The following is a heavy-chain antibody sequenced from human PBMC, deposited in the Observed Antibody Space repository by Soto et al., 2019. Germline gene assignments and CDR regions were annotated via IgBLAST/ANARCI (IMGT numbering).Heavy chain of an antibody. V-gene: IGHV3-21*01. CDR3: AKVGVLRTNFRWFDL. CDR1: GFAFQTYT. CDR2: ITISGNYI. Sequence: EGRLVESGGGLVKPGGSLRLSCAASGFAFQTYTMEWLRQPPGKGLEWVSSITISGNYIYYADSVQGRFTISRDNGRNSVYLQMNSLRAEDTAVYYCAKVGVLRTNFRWFDLWGQGTLVTVSS. D-gene: IGHD2-8*01. J-gene: IGHJ5*02.